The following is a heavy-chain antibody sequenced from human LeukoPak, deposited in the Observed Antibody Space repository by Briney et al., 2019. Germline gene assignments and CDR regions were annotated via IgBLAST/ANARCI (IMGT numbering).Heavy chain of an antibody. CDR2: INPSGGST. CDR1: GYTFSSYY. D-gene: IGHD3-10*01. Sequence: ASVKVSCKASGYTFSSYYMHWVRQAPGQGLEWMGIINPSGGSTSYTQKFQGRVTMTRDTSTSTVYMELSSLRSEDTAIYYCARAVGSGSFLPDYWGQGTLVTVSS. V-gene: IGHV1-46*01. J-gene: IGHJ4*02. CDR3: ARAVGSGSFLPDY.